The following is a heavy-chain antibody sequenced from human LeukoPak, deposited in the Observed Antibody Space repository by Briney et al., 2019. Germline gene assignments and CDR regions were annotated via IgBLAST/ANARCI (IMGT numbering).Heavy chain of an antibody. CDR2: VDPEDGET. J-gene: IGHJ4*02. CDR1: GYTFTDYY. D-gene: IGHD6-6*01. V-gene: IGHV1-69-2*01. CDR3: ASLGYSSSFDY. Sequence: ASVKVSCKVSGYTFTDYYMHWVQQAPGKGLEWMGLVDPEDGETIYAEKFQGRVTITADTSTDTAYMGLSSLRSEDTAVYYCASLGYSSSFDYWGQGTLVTVSS.